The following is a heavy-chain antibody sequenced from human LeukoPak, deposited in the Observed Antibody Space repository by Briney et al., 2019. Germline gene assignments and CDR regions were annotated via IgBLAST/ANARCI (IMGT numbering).Heavy chain of an antibody. D-gene: IGHD3-3*01. V-gene: IGHV1-8*01. Sequence: GASVKVSCKASGYTFTSYDINWVRQAPGQGLEWMGWMNPNSGNTGYAQKFQGRVTMTRNTSISTAYMELSSLRSEDTAVYYCARGRSYDFWSGYYRGGNYYYYYMDVWGKGTTVTVSS. CDR3: ARGRSYDFWSGYYRGGNYYYYYMDV. J-gene: IGHJ6*03. CDR1: GYTFTSYD. CDR2: MNPNSGNT.